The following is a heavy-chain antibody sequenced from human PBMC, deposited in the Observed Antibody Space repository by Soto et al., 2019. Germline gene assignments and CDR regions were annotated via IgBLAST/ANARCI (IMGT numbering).Heavy chain of an antibody. CDR1: GFSLTTDGEG. Sequence: QISLKESGPTLVKPTETLKLTCTFSGFSLTTDGEGVGWVRQPPGEALEWLALIYWDDDERYSPSLKTRLTIQTDPSKNQVVLILTNMDPVDTATYYCAHSRNLITEDAQVGDFDYWGQGTLVTVSS. CDR3: AHSRNLITEDAQVGDFDY. V-gene: IGHV2-5*02. CDR2: IYWDDDE. D-gene: IGHD3-10*01. J-gene: IGHJ4*02.